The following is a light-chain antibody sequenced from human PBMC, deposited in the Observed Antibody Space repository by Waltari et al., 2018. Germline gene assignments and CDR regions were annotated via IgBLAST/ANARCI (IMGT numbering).Light chain of an antibody. V-gene: IGKV1-5*03. CDR3: QHYKTSSRT. CDR1: QSIDSW. J-gene: IGKJ1*01. CDR2: KAS. Sequence: DIQMTQSPSTLSASVGDRVTITCRASQSIDSWLAWYQQRPGKVPKPLIYKASSLESGVPSRVSGSGSGTEFTLTISSLQPDDFATYYCQHYKTSSRTFGQGTKVEIK.